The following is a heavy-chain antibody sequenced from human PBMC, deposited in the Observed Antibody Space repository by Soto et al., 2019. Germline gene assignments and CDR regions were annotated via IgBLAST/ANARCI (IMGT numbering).Heavy chain of an antibody. V-gene: IGHV4-34*01. J-gene: IGHJ6*02. CDR3: ARTTPIGSYYYGMDV. Sequence: SETLSLTCDVYGGSFSCYYWSWIRQPPGKGLELIGEINHSGSTNYNPSLKSRVTISVDTSKNQFSLKLSSVTAADTAVYYCARTTPIGSYYYGMDVWGQGTTVTVSS. D-gene: IGHD1-26*01. CDR2: INHSGST. CDR1: GGSFSCYY.